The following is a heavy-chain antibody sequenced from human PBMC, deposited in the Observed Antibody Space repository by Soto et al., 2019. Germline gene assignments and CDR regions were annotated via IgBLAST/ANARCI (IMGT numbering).Heavy chain of an antibody. CDR1: GYTFTSYA. Sequence: ASVKVSCKASGYTFTSYAMHWVRQAPGQRLEWMGWINAGNGNTKYSQKFQGRVTITRDTSASTAYMELSSLRSEDTAVYYCASFIAVAGPESGYYYYYGMDVWGQGTTVTVSS. D-gene: IGHD6-19*01. CDR3: ASFIAVAGPESGYYYYYGMDV. CDR2: INAGNGNT. V-gene: IGHV1-3*01. J-gene: IGHJ6*02.